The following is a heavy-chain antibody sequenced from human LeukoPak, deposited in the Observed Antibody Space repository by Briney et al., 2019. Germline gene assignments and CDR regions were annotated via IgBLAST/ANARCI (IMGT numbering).Heavy chain of an antibody. V-gene: IGHV3-48*03. Sequence: GGSLRLSCAASGFTFSSYEMNWVRQAPGKGLEWVSYISSSGSTIYYADSVKGRFTISRDNAKNSLYLQMNSLRAEDTAAYYCAREKYGDYLFDYWGQGTLVTVSS. CDR1: GFTFSSYE. D-gene: IGHD4-17*01. CDR3: AREKYGDYLFDY. J-gene: IGHJ4*02. CDR2: ISSSGSTI.